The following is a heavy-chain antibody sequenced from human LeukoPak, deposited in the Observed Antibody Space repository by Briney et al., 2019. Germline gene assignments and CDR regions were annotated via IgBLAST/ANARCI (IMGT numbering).Heavy chain of an antibody. CDR3: ARDVGFCTNGVCSDNWFDP. CDR2: ISAYNGTT. J-gene: IGHJ5*02. V-gene: IGHV1-18*01. Sequence: GASVKVSCKASGYTFTSYGISWVRQAPGQGLEWMGWISAYNGTTNYAQKLQGRVTMTTDTSTSTAYMELRSLRSDDTAVYYCARDVGFCTNGVCSDNWFDPWGQGTLVTVSS. D-gene: IGHD2-8*01. CDR1: GYTFTSYG.